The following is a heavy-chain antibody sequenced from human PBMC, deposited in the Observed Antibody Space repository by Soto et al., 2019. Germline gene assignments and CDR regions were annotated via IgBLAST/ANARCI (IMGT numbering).Heavy chain of an antibody. CDR3: ARGTSGGNYRYYDYGMDV. Sequence: ASVKVSCKASGYTFIGYYMHWVRQAPGQGREWMGWINPNSGGTNYAQKIQGWVTMTRDTSISTAYMEQSRLRSDDTAVDDCARGTSGGNYRYYDYGMDVWGQGTTVTVSS. V-gene: IGHV1-2*04. J-gene: IGHJ6*02. CDR1: GYTFIGYY. CDR2: INPNSGGT. D-gene: IGHD1-7*01.